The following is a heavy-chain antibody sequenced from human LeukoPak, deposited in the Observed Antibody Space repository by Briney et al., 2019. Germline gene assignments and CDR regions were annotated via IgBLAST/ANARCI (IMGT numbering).Heavy chain of an antibody. CDR2: INPNSGGP. CDR1: GYTFIDYY. CDR3: ARRLSTWSERWFDP. V-gene: IGHV1-2*02. Sequence: ASVKVSCKASGYTFIDYYIHWVRQAPGQGLEWMGWINPNSGGPYYAQKFQGRVTMTRDTSINTAYMELSGLTSDDTAVYYCARRLSTWSERWFDPWGQGTLVTVSS. J-gene: IGHJ5*02. D-gene: IGHD6-13*01.